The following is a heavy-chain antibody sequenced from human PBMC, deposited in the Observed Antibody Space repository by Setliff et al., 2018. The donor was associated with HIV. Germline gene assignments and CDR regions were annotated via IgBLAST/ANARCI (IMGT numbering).Heavy chain of an antibody. Sequence: SETLSLTCTVSGGSIRGYYWSWIRQPPGKGLEWMGYVFYTGFAAYNPSLKSRLTFSVDTSKSQFSLTLTSVTAADTAVYYCARQMPIPGIAITPVDYWGQGAXVTVSS. CDR2: VFYTGFA. J-gene: IGHJ4*02. CDR1: GGSIRGYY. V-gene: IGHV4-59*08. CDR3: ARQMPIPGIAITPVDY. D-gene: IGHD5-12*01.